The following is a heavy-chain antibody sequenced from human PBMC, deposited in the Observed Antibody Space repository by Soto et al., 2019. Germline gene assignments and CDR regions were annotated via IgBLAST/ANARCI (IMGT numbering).Heavy chain of an antibody. CDR2: IYSSGST. CDR1: GGSISFYY. V-gene: IGHV4-59*01. Sequence: SETLSLTCTVSGGSISFYYWSWIRQPPGKGLEWIAYIYSSGSTKYNPSLKSRVTISVDTSKNQLSLKLSSVTAADTAVYYCAREGYSSRWNPIDYWGQGTQVTVSS. D-gene: IGHD6-13*01. J-gene: IGHJ4*02. CDR3: AREGYSSRWNPIDY.